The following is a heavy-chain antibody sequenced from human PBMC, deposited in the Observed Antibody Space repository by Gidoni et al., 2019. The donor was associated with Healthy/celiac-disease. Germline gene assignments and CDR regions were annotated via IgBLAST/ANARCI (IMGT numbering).Heavy chain of an antibody. Sequence: QLQLVQSGAEVKKPVSSVKVSCNASGGTFSSYAISWVRQAPGQGLERMGGIIPIFGTANYAQKFQGRVTITADESTSTAYMELSSLRSEDTAVYYCARGGRSTSWLFGYWGQGTLVTVSS. CDR3: ARGGRSTSWLFGY. CDR1: GGTFSSYA. D-gene: IGHD2-2*01. CDR2: IIPIFGTA. V-gene: IGHV1-69*01. J-gene: IGHJ4*02.